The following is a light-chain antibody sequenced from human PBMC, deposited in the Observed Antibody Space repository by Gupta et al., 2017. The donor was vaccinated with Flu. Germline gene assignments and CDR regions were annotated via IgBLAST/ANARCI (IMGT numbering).Light chain of an antibody. CDR3: LQGTSGSPA. Sequence: DHVMTQSPLPLPVTLGQPASISCRSRQSLVYSYGNTYLNWFQQRPGKSPRRLIYKVTSRDPGVPDRFSGSGSGTDFTLTISRLEAEDVGVYYCLQGTSGSPAFGPGTKVDIK. J-gene: IGKJ3*01. V-gene: IGKV2-30*01. CDR1: QSLVYSYGNTY. CDR2: KVT.